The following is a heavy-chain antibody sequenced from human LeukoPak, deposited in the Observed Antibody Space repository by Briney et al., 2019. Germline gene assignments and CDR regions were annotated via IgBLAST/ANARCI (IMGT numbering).Heavy chain of an antibody. CDR2: IYTSGST. CDR1: GGSISSSSYY. CDR3: AREYSSSWYNWFDP. J-gene: IGHJ5*02. D-gene: IGHD6-13*01. Sequence: PSETLSLTCTVSGGSISSSSYYWSWIRQPAGKGLEWIGRIYTSGSTNYNPSLKSRVTISVDTSKNQFSLKLSSVTAADTAVYYCAREYSSSWYNWFDPWGQGTLVTVSS. V-gene: IGHV4-61*02.